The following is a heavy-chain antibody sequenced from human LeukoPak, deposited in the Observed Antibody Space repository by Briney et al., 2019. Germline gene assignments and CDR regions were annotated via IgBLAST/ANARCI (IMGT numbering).Heavy chain of an antibody. CDR1: GYTFTHYR. CDR2: VNPDSGAT. V-gene: IGHV1-2*02. Sequence: ASVKVSCKASGYTFTHYRLHWVRQAHGQGLEWMGWVNPDSGATNYQQNIQGRVTMTRDTSISTVYMELSRLRSDDTAVYYCARENWYSDYWGQGTLVTVSS. CDR3: ARENWYSDY. D-gene: IGHD1-1*01. J-gene: IGHJ4*02.